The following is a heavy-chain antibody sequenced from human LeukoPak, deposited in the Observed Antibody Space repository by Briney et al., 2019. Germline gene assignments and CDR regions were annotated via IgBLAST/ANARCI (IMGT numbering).Heavy chain of an antibody. Sequence: GASVKVSCKASGYTFIDYYVHWVRRAPGQGLEWMGWINPNSGVTNCAQKFQAWVTMTRDTSISTAYMELNRLRSDDTAIYYCARVSLIYGSGSYYQSPLTYWGQGALVTVS. CDR2: INPNSGVT. D-gene: IGHD3-10*01. V-gene: IGHV1-2*04. CDR3: ARVSLIYGSGSYYQSPLTY. J-gene: IGHJ4*02. CDR1: GYTFIDYY.